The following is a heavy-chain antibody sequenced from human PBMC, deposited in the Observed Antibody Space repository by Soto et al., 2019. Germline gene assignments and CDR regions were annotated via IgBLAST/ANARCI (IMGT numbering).Heavy chain of an antibody. J-gene: IGHJ5*02. D-gene: IGHD5-18*01. CDR1: GFTFDDYA. CDR2: ISWNSGSI. V-gene: IGHV3-9*01. CDR3: AKDLLRRGGGYSYGYFNWFDP. Sequence: PGGSLRLSCAASGFTFDDYAMHWVRQAPGKGLEWVSGISWNSGSIGYADSVKGRFTISRDNAKNSLYLQMNSLRAEDTALYYCAKDLLRRGGGYSYGYFNWFDPWGQGTLVTVSS.